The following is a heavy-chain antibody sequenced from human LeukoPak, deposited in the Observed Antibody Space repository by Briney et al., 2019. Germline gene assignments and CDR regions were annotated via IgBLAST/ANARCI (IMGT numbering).Heavy chain of an antibody. V-gene: IGHV4-39*07. Sequence: SETLSLTCTVSSGSISTSNYYWGWVRQPPGKALEWIGSIYYSGSTYYNPSLKSRVTISVDTSKNQFSLKLSSVTAADTAVYYCARAGQQLASFDYWGQGTLVTVSS. CDR3: ARAGQQLASFDY. J-gene: IGHJ4*02. D-gene: IGHD6-13*01. CDR1: SGSISTSNYY. CDR2: IYYSGST.